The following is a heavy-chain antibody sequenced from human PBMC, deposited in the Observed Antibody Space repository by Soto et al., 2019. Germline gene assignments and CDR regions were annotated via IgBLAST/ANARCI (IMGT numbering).Heavy chain of an antibody. D-gene: IGHD5-18*01. CDR2: IYYSGST. J-gene: IGHJ4*02. CDR1: GGSIRSYY. CDR3: ARVQKLEGGLALGTGLFDY. Sequence: SETLSLTGTVSGGSIRSYYWSLVRQPPGKGLEWIGYIYYSGSTNYNPSLKSRGTISVDTSKNQFSLKLSSVTAVETAVHYCARVQKLEGGLALGTGLFDYWGQGTLFRFCS. V-gene: IGHV4-59*01.